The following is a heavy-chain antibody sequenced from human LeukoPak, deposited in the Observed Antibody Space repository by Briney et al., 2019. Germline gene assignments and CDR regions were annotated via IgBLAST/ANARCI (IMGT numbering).Heavy chain of an antibody. CDR2: FSISGGAT. CDR1: GFTLSTYD. D-gene: IGHD3-9*01. CDR3: AKGSVTGYSSFDS. V-gene: IGHV3-23*01. J-gene: IGHJ4*02. Sequence: GGSLRLSCAACGFTLSTYDMIWARQAPGKGLEWVSGFSISGGATYYADSVKGRFTISRDNSKKRLYLQMNSLRAEDTAVYYCAKGSVTGYSSFDSWGQARVVTVSS.